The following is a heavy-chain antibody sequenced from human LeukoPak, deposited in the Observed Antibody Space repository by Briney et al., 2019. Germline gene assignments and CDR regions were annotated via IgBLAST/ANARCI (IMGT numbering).Heavy chain of an antibody. CDR2: ISGSGGSI. CDR3: AKVGEPYGSGSYYVDY. V-gene: IGHV3-23*01. D-gene: IGHD3-10*01. J-gene: IGHJ4*02. CDR1: GFTFSTFA. Sequence: GGSLRLSCAASGFTFSTFAMIWVRQPPGKGLEWVSGISGSGGSIYYADSLKGRFTISEDNSKNTLYLQMNSLRAEDTAVYYCAKVGEPYGSGSYYVDYWGQGTLVTVSS.